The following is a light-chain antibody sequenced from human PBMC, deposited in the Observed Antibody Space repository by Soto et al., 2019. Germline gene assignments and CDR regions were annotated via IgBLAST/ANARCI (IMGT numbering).Light chain of an antibody. CDR3: QQYVTSSPRT. J-gene: IGKJ1*01. Sequence: EIVLTQSPGTLSLSPGERATLSCRASHTISSSYLAWYQQKPVQAPRLLMYGISRRATGIPDRFSGSGSGTDFTLTITRLEPEDFAVYYCQQYVTSSPRTFGKGTKVEIK. V-gene: IGKV3-20*01. CDR2: GIS. CDR1: HTISSSY.